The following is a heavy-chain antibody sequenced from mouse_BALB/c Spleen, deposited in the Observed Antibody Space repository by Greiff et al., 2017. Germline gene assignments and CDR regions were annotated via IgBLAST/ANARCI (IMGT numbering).Heavy chain of an antibody. CDR1: GFTFSSYA. D-gene: IGHD3-1*01. J-gene: IGHJ3*01. V-gene: IGHV5-6-5*01. CDR3: AREDRRAFAY. CDR2: ISSGGST. Sequence: EVKLMESGGGLVKPGGSLKLSCAASGFTFSSYAMSWVRQTPEKRLEWVASISSGGSTYYPDSVKGRFTISRDNARNILYLQMSSLRSEDTAMYYCAREDRRAFAYWGQGTLVTVSA.